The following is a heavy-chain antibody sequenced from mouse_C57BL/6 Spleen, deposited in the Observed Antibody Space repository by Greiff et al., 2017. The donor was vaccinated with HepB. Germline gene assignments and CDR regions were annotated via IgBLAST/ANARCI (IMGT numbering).Heavy chain of an antibody. CDR3: ARWVYDYVPFAY. J-gene: IGHJ3*01. D-gene: IGHD2-4*01. Sequence: VQLQQPGAELVRPGTSVKLSCKASGYTFTSYWMHWVKQRPGQGLEWIGVIDPSDSYTNYNQKFKGKATLTVDTSSSTAYMQLSSLTSEDSAVYYCARWVYDYVPFAYWGQGTLVTVSA. CDR1: GYTFTSYW. CDR2: IDPSDSYT. V-gene: IGHV1-59*01.